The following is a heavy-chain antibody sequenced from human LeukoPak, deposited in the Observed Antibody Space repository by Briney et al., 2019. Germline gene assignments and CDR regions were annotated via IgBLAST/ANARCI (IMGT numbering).Heavy chain of an antibody. CDR3: ARDLTHRRNYDSSGYQIVPAF. D-gene: IGHD3-22*01. CDR1: GDIFTNYG. J-gene: IGHJ4*02. V-gene: IGHV1-18*01. Sequence: ASVKVSCKASGDIFTNYGISWVRQAPGQGLEWMGWISAYNGHTNYAQNFQGRVTMTRDTSTSTVYMELRSLRSDDTAVYYCARDLTHRRNYDSSGYQIVPAFWGQGTLVTVSS. CDR2: ISAYNGHT.